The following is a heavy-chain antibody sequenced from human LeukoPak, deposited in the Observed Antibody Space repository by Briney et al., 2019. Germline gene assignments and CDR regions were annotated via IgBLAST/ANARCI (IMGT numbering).Heavy chain of an antibody. J-gene: IGHJ4*02. CDR2: TYTSGST. CDR1: GGSISSGDYH. D-gene: IGHD3-10*01. CDR3: ATAGLGVYYFDY. Sequence: SETLSLTCTVSGGSISSGDYHWSWIRQPAGKGLEWIGRTYTSGSTSYSPSLKSRVTISVDTSKNQFSLRLSSVTAADAAVYYCATAGLGVYYFDYWGQGTLVTVSS. V-gene: IGHV4-61*02.